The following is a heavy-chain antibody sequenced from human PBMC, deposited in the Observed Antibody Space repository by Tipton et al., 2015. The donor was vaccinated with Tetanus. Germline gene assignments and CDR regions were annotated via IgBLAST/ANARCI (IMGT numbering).Heavy chain of an antibody. D-gene: IGHD3-10*01. CDR2: ISYNGRA. CDR3: ARHPPPYYYGSGSYLDY. Sequence: LRLSCTVSGASISSGGYYWGWIRQHPGKGLEWIGHISYNGRASYNPSLKSRPTISLDTSKKQFSLRLSSVTAADTAVYFCARHPPPYYYGSGSYLDYWGQGTPVTVSS. J-gene: IGHJ4*02. V-gene: IGHV4-31*02. CDR1: GASISSGGYY.